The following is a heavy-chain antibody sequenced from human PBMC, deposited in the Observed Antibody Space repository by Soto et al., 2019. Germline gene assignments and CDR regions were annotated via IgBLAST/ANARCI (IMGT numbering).Heavy chain of an antibody. CDR2: ISSSSSTI. CDR1: GFTFSSYS. CDR3: ARDRFDYYDTSGYWRFAP. J-gene: IGHJ5*02. V-gene: IGHV3-48*01. Sequence: PGGSLRLSCAASGFTFSSYSMNWVRQAPGKGLERISYISSSSSTIYYADYVKGRFTISRDNAKNSLYLKMNSLRAEDTAVFYFARDRFDYYDTSGYWRFAPWGQGTLVTVSS. D-gene: IGHD3-22*01.